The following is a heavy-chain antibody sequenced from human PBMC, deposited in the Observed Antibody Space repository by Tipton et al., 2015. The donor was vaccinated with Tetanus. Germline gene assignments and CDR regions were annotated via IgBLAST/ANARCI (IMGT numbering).Heavy chain of an antibody. Sequence: TLSLTCTVSGGSISSYYWSWIRQPPGKGLEWIGYIYYSGSTNYNPSLKSRVTISVDTSKNQFSLKLSSVTAADTAVYYCARGGRAAAGIGEYWGQGNLVTVSS. CDR2: IYYSGST. CDR3: ARGGRAAAGIGEY. CDR1: GGSISSYY. J-gene: IGHJ4*02. V-gene: IGHV4-59*12. D-gene: IGHD6-13*01.